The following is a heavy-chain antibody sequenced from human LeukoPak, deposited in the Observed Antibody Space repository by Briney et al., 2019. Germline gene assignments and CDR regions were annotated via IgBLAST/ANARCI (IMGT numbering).Heavy chain of an antibody. V-gene: IGHV4-31*03. J-gene: IGHJ4*02. CDR2: IHYSRSA. CDR3: ARLNSENALDY. CDR1: GGSISSGTYY. Sequence: PSQTLSLTCTVSGGSISSGTYYWSWIRQHPGKGLEWIGYIHYSRSAYYNPSLKSRVSISVDTSKNQFSLKVSSVTAADTAVYYCARLNSENALDYWGQGILVTVSS. D-gene: IGHD2-8*01.